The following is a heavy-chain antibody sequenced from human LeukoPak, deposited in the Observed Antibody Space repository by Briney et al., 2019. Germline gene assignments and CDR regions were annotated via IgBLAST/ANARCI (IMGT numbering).Heavy chain of an antibody. CDR2: IKQDGSEK. Sequence: LPGGSLRLSCAASGFTFSSYSMNWVRQAPGKGLEWVANIKQDGSEKYYVDSVKGRFTISRDNAKNSLYPQMNSLRAEDTAVYYCARDSPDYDYVWGSYRFYRLAPDYWGQGTLVTVSS. V-gene: IGHV3-7*01. CDR3: ARDSPDYDYVWGSYRFYRLAPDY. J-gene: IGHJ4*02. CDR1: GFTFSSYS. D-gene: IGHD3-16*02.